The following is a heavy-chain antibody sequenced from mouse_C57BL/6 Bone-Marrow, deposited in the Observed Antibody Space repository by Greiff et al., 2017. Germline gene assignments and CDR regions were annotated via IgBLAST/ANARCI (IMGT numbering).Heavy chain of an antibody. V-gene: IGHV1-64*01. CDR1: GYTFTSYW. Sequence: QVQLQQPGAELVKPGASVKLSCKASGYTFTSYWMHWVKQRPGQGLEWIGMIHPNSGSTNYNEKFKSKATLTVDKSSSTAYMQLSSLTSEDSAVYYCARLGIYYDYDRAPWFAYWGQGTLVTVSA. CDR2: IHPNSGST. CDR3: ARLGIYYDYDRAPWFAY. D-gene: IGHD2-4*01. J-gene: IGHJ3*01.